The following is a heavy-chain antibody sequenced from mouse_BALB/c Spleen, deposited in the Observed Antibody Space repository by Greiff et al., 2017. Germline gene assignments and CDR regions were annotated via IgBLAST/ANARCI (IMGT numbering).Heavy chain of an antibody. CDR3: ARGTYYYGSSHYFDY. D-gene: IGHD1-1*01. J-gene: IGHJ2*01. CDR2: INPGSGGT. Sequence: QVHVKQSGAELVRPGTSVKVSCKASGYAFTNYLIEWVKQRPGQGLEWIGVINPGSGGTNYNEKFKGKATLTADKSSSTAYMQLSSLTSDDSAVYFCARGTYYYGSSHYFDYWGQGTTLTVSS. CDR1: GYAFTNYL. V-gene: IGHV1-54*01.